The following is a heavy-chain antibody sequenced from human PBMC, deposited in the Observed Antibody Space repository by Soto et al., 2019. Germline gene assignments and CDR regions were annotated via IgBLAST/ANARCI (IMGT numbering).Heavy chain of an antibody. D-gene: IGHD3-10*01. CDR2: INHSGST. Sequence: QVQLQQWGAGLLKPSETLSLTCAVYGGSFSGYYWSWIRQPPGKGLEWIGEINHSGSTNYNPSLKSRVTISGDTSKNPFSLKLSSVTAADTAVYYCARGRSTMVRGPHGMDVWGQGTTVTVSS. CDR3: ARGRSTMVRGPHGMDV. CDR1: GGSFSGYY. J-gene: IGHJ6*02. V-gene: IGHV4-34*01.